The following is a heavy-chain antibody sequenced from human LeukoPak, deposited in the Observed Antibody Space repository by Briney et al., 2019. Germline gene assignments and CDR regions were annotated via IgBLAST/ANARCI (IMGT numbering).Heavy chain of an antibody. CDR1: GYTFTGHY. V-gene: IGHV1-2*06. J-gene: IGHJ4*02. D-gene: IGHD6-19*01. Sequence: ASVKVSCKASGYTFTGHYMHWVRQAPGQGLEWMGRINPNSGGTNYAQKFQGRVTMTRDTSISTAYMELSRLRSDDTAVYYCARVYSSGWYEETFDYWGQGTLVTVSS. CDR2: INPNSGGT. CDR3: ARVYSSGWYEETFDY.